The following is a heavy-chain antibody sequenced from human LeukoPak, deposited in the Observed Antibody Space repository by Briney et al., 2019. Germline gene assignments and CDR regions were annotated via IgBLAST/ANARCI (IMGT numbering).Heavy chain of an antibody. D-gene: IGHD3-10*01. CDR2: FDPEDAET. CDR1: GYTLSELS. CDR3: ATLPVRKASPWYFDY. V-gene: IGHV1-24*01. J-gene: IGHJ4*02. Sequence: ASVKVSCKVSGYTLSELSMHWVRQAPGKGLEWMGGFDPEDAETIYAQKFQGRVTMTEDTSTDTAYMELSSLRSEDTAVYYCATLPVRKASPWYFDYWGQGTLVTVCS.